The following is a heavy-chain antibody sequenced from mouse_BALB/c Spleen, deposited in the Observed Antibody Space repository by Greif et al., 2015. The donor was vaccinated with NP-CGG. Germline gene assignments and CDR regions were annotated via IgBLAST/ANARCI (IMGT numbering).Heavy chain of an antibody. CDR3: ARSLGRGWFAY. J-gene: IGHJ3*01. Sequence: VMLVESGAELVRPGVSVKISCKGSGYTFTDYAMHWVKQSHAKSLEWIGVISTYYGDASYNQKFKGKATMTVDKSSSTAYMELARLTSEDSAIYYCARSLGRGWFAYWGQGTLVTVSA. V-gene: IGHV1S137*01. D-gene: IGHD4-1*01. CDR2: ISTYYGDA. CDR1: GYTFTDYA.